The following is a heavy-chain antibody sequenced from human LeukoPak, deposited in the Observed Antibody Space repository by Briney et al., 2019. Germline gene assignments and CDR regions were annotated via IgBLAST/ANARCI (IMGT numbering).Heavy chain of an antibody. D-gene: IGHD3-10*01. Sequence: SSQTLSLTXTVSGGSISSGSYYWSWIRQPAGKGLEWIGRIYTSGSTNYNPSLKSRVTISVDTSKNQFSLKLSSVTAADTAVYYCVRVPLSRGSYYFDYWGQGTLVTVSS. J-gene: IGHJ4*02. V-gene: IGHV4-61*02. CDR3: VRVPLSRGSYYFDY. CDR2: IYTSGST. CDR1: GGSISSGSYY.